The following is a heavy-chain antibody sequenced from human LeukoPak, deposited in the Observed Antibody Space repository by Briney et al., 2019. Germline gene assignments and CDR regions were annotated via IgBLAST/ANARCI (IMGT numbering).Heavy chain of an antibody. D-gene: IGHD6-13*01. J-gene: IGHJ4*02. Sequence: GESLKLSCKASGYDFSANWMGWVRQMPGKGLEWMGVINCGGARTGYGASVQGQFTISVNNSINTAYLQRNSLKASDTAIYYCATRFGPAAAGPLDYWGQGTLVTVSS. CDR2: INCGGART. V-gene: IGHV5-51*01. CDR3: ATRFGPAAAGPLDY. CDR1: GYDFSANW.